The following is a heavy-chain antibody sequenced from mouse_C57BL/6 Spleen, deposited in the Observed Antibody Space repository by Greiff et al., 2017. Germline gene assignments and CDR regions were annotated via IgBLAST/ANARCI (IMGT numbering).Heavy chain of an antibody. CDR2: IIPGSGGT. CDR3: AGGEAHFDY. CDR1: GYAFTNYL. Sequence: QVQLQQSGAELVRPGTSVKVSCKASGYAFTNYLIEWVKQRPGQGLEWIGWIIPGSGGTNYNEKFKGKATLSVDKSSSTAYMQLSSLTSEDSAVYICAGGEAHFDYWGQGTTLTVSS. V-gene: IGHV1-54*01. J-gene: IGHJ2*01.